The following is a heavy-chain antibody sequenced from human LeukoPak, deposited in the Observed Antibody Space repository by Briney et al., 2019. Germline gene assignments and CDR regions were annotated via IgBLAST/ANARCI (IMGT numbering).Heavy chain of an antibody. CDR3: AKADILTGYPSFDY. V-gene: IGHV3-23*01. J-gene: IGHJ4*02. D-gene: IGHD3-9*01. CDR2: ISGSGGST. Sequence: GGSLRLSCAASGFTSSSYAMSWVRQAPGKGLEWVSAISGSGGSTYYADSVKGRFTISRDNSKNTLYLQMNSLRAEDTAVYYCAKADILTGYPSFDYWGQGTLVTVSS. CDR1: GFTSSSYA.